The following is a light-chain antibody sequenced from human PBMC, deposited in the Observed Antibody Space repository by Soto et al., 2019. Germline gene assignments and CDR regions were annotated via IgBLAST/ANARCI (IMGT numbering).Light chain of an antibody. CDR3: QQTHSVPRT. V-gene: IGKV1-39*01. Sequence: DVQMTQSPSSLSASVGDRVSITCRASQSITKYLSWYQQKPGKAPQLLIYGASSLQSGVPLRFGGSGFGTDFTLNISNLQPEDFATYYCQQTHSVPRTFGGGTKVEI. CDR1: QSITKY. J-gene: IGKJ4*01. CDR2: GAS.